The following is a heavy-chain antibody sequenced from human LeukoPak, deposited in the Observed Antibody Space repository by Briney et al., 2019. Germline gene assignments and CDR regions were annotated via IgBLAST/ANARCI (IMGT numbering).Heavy chain of an antibody. Sequence: SETLSLTCTVSGYSISSGYYWGWIRQPPGKGLEWIGSIYHSGSTYYNPSLKSRVTISVDTSKNQFSLKLSSVTAADTAVYYCARGPLSLPQDAFDIWGQGTMVTVSS. D-gene: IGHD3-10*01. CDR1: GYSISSGYY. CDR3: ARGPLSLPQDAFDI. J-gene: IGHJ3*02. V-gene: IGHV4-38-2*02. CDR2: IYHSGST.